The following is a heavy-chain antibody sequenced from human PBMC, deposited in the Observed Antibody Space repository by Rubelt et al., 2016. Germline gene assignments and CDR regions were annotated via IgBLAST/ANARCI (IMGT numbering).Heavy chain of an antibody. CDR3: ARDWLGYFDY. V-gene: IGHV3-33*01. Sequence: ASGFTFSSYGMHWVRQAPGKGLEWVAVIWYDGSNKYYADSVKGRFTISRDNSKNTLYLQMNSLRAEDTAVYYCARDWLGYFDYWGQGTLVTVSS. CDR2: IWYDGSNK. CDR1: GFTFSSYG. J-gene: IGHJ4*02. D-gene: IGHD3-10*01.